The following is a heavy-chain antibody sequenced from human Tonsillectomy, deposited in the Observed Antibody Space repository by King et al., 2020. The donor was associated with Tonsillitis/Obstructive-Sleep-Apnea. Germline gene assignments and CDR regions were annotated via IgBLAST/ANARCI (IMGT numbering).Heavy chain of an antibody. V-gene: IGHV4-59*08. CDR3: ARAYYYILTGFIDDAFDI. Sequence: VQLQESGPGLVKPSETLSLTCNVSGGSISSYYWSWIRQPPGKGLEWIGYIYDSGSTNYNPSLKSRVHISVDTAKNQFSLKLSSVTAADTAVYYCARAYYYILTGFIDDAFDIWGQGTMVTVSS. CDR1: GGSISSYY. J-gene: IGHJ3*02. CDR2: IYDSGST. D-gene: IGHD3-9*01.